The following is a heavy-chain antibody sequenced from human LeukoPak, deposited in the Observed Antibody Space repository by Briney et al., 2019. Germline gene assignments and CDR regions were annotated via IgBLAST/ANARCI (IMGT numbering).Heavy chain of an antibody. V-gene: IGHV4-30-2*01. CDR1: GGSISSGGYS. CDR2: IYHSGST. CDR3: ARATTSCYGFCYYYGMDV. J-gene: IGHJ6*02. Sequence: SETLSLTCVVSGGSISSGGYSWSWIRQPPGECLGLIGYIYHSGSTYFDPSLKSRVTRSVDRSKNQFSLKLSSVTAADTAVYYCARATTSCYGFCYYYGMDVWGQGTTVTVSS. D-gene: IGHD2-2*01.